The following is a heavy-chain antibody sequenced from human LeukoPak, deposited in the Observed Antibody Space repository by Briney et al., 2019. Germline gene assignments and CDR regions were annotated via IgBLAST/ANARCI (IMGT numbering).Heavy chain of an antibody. D-gene: IGHD1-26*01. V-gene: IGHV3-30*03. CDR3: ARDAAGGRSGSYYYYYGMDV. J-gene: IGHJ6*02. CDR2: ISCDEINK. Sequence: GRSLRLSCAASGFTFSSYGMHWVRQAPGKGLEWVAVISCDEINKYYADSVKGRFTISGDISKNTLSLQMNSLRAEDTAVYYCARDAAGGRSGSYYYYYGMDVWGQGTTVTVSS. CDR1: GFTFSSYG.